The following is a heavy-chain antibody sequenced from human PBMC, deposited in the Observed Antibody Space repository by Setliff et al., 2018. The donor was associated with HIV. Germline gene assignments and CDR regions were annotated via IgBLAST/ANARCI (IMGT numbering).Heavy chain of an antibody. Sequence: PSETLSLTCTVSGGSICSHYWSWIRQPPGKGLEWIGNIYYSGSTNYNPSLKSRVTISVDTSKNQFSLKLSSVTAADTAVYYCARDRLCSSTSCYSGGDYMDVWGKGTTVTVSS. V-gene: IGHV4-59*11. CDR3: ARDRLCSSTSCYSGGDYMDV. D-gene: IGHD2-2*02. CDR2: IYYSGST. CDR1: GGSICSHY. J-gene: IGHJ6*03.